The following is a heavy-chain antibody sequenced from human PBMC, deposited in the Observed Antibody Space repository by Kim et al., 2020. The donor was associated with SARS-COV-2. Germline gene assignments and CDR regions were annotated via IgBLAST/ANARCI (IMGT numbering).Heavy chain of an antibody. Sequence: SETLSLTCGVFGGSISDYYWNWIRQPPGKGLEWIAEINHRGITNYNPSLKSRVTISLDTSKKQISLKLTSVTAADTAVYYCARPLFGGDSSHFLDSWGKG. CDR1: GGSISDYY. CDR2: INHRGIT. V-gene: IGHV4-34*01. J-gene: IGHJ5*01. CDR3: ARPLFGGDSSHFLDS. D-gene: IGHD3-3*01.